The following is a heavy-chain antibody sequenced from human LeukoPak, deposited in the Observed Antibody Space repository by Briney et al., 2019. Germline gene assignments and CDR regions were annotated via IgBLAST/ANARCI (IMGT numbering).Heavy chain of an antibody. V-gene: IGHV7-4-1*02. J-gene: IGHJ4*02. Sequence: GASVKVSCKDSGYTFSTYTLNWVRQAPGQGLEWMAWINTNTGNPTSAQGFTGRFAFSVDKSVSTAYLHINSLKAEDTGVYYCVRSSRGVIALLDYWGQGTRVTVSS. CDR3: VRSSRGVIALLDY. D-gene: IGHD3-10*01. CDR2: INTNTGNP. CDR1: GYTFSTYT.